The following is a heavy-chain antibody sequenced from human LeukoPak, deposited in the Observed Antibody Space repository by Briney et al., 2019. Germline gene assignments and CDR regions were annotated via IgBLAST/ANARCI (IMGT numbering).Heavy chain of an antibody. CDR2: INPNSGGT. Sequence: ASVKVSCKASGYTFTGYYMHWVRQAPGQGLEWMGWINPNSGGTNYAQKFQGRVTMTRDASISTAYMELSRLRSDDTAVYYCAVSGGSCCLFDYWGQGTLVTVSS. CDR1: GYTFTGYY. V-gene: IGHV1-2*02. J-gene: IGHJ4*02. CDR3: AVSGGSCCLFDY. D-gene: IGHD2-15*01.